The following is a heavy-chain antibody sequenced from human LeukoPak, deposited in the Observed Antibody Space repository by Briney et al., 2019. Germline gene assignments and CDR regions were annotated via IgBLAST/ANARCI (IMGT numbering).Heavy chain of an antibody. Sequence: PGGSLRLSCAASGFTFSSYAMSWVRQAPGKGLEWVSYISSSGSTIYYADSVKGRFTISRDNAKNSLYLQMNSLRAEDTAVYYCARDGRFLEWLSLGYYYMDVWGKGTTVTVSS. J-gene: IGHJ6*03. V-gene: IGHV3-48*04. D-gene: IGHD3-3*01. CDR3: ARDGRFLEWLSLGYYYMDV. CDR2: ISSSGSTI. CDR1: GFTFSSYA.